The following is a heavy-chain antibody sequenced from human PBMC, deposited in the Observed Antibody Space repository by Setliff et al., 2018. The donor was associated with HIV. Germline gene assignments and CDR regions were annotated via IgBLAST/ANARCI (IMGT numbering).Heavy chain of an antibody. CDR1: GFTFSASW. CDR2: IKPDGSDK. Sequence: QPGGSLRLSCAASGFTFSASWMNWARQAPGKGLEWVGNIKPDGSDKYYVDSVKGRFTISRDNAKNSLYLQMNSLRAEDTAVYYCAAILTGTQWRDFWGQGTLVTVSS. D-gene: IGHD1-20*01. V-gene: IGHV3-7*01. CDR3: AAILTGTQWRDF. J-gene: IGHJ4*02.